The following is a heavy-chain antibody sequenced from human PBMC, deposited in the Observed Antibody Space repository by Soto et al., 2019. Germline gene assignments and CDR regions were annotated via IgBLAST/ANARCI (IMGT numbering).Heavy chain of an antibody. CDR3: ARRNYYYYYLDV. V-gene: IGHV4-39*01. Sequence: SETLSLTCTVSGGSVRSSNDYWDWIRQPPGKGLEWIGTIHYSGTTNYNQSLRSRITMSVDTSKNQFSLKLSSVTAADTAVYYCARRNYYYYYLDVWGKGTTVTVSS. CDR1: GGSVRSSNDY. CDR2: IHYSGTT. J-gene: IGHJ6*03.